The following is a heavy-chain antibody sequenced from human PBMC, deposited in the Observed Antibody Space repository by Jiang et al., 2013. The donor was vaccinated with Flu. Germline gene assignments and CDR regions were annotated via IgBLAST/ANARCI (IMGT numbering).Heavy chain of an antibody. CDR3: ARGGCSGGSCYSDY. D-gene: IGHD2-15*01. CDR1: GFTFSTYA. Sequence: VQPGRSLRLSCAASGFTFSTYAMHWVRQAPGKGLDWVAVISYDGSNEYYADSVKGRFTISRDNSKNTLDLHMNSLRAEDTAVYYCARGGCSGGSCYSDYWGQGTLVTVSS. V-gene: IGHV3-30-3*01. J-gene: IGHJ4*02. CDR2: ISYDGSNE.